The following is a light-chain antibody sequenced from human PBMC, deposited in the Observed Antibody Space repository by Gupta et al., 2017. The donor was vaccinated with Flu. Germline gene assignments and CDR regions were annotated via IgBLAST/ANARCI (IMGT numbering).Light chain of an antibody. CDR1: QSLLYRSSNKYF. Sequence: SLGERATINCKSSQSLLYRSSNKYFFASYHQKPGHPPKLLLYCASTRESAVPDRFSGSGSGTAFSLSIISLLAADVAVYFCQQDYSAPPTFGGGTKVEIK. CDR2: CAS. V-gene: IGKV4-1*01. J-gene: IGKJ4*01. CDR3: QQDYSAPPT.